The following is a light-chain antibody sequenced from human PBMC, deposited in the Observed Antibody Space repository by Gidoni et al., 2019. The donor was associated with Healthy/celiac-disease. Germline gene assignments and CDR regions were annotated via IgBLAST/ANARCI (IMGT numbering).Light chain of an antibody. CDR1: QSLLHSNGYND. V-gene: IGKV2-28*01. CDR2: LGS. CDR3: MQALQNWT. J-gene: IGKJ1*01. Sequence: DIVMTQSPLSMPVTPGEPASISCRSSQSLLHSNGYNDLDWYMQKPGQSPQLLIYLGSTRASGVPYRFSGSGSGTDFTLKISRVEAEDVGVYYCMQALQNWTFGQGTKVEIK.